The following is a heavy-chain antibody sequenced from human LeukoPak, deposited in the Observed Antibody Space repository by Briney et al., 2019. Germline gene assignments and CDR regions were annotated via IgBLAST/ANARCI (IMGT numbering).Heavy chain of an antibody. V-gene: IGHV3-7*01. CDR1: GFTFSSYA. J-gene: IGHJ4*02. CDR2: IKHDRSEK. D-gene: IGHD3-10*01. CDR3: VRGGGSFDY. Sequence: GGSLRLSCVASGFTFSSYALSWVRQAPGKGLEWVANIKHDRSEKYFVDSVKGRFTISRDNAKNSLYLQMNSLRDEDTAVYYCVRGGGSFDYWGQGTLVAVSS.